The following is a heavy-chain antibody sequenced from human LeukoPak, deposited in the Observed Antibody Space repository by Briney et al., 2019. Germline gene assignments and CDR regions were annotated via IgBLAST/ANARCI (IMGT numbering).Heavy chain of an antibody. V-gene: IGHV3-30*18. CDR1: GFTFSSYG. Sequence: GGSLRLSCAASGFTFSSYGMHWVRQAPGKGLEWVAVISYDGSNKYYADSVKGRFTISRDNSKNTLYLQMNSLRAEDTAVYYCAKGDGYYGSERPARPIDYWGQGTLVTVSS. D-gene: IGHD3-10*01. CDR3: AKGDGYYGSERPARPIDY. CDR2: ISYDGSNK. J-gene: IGHJ4*02.